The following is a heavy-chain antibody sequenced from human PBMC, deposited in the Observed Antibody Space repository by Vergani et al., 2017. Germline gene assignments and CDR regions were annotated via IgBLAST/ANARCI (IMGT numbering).Heavy chain of an antibody. CDR1: GGSISSGGYY. CDR3: ARDGYDYVWGSPMVGYYYYGMDV. D-gene: IGHD3-16*01. V-gene: IGHV3-7*01. CDR2: IKQDGSEK. J-gene: IGHJ6*02. Sequence: VQLQESGPGLVKPSQTLSLTCTVSGGSISSGGYYWSWIRQHPGKGLEWVANIKQDGSEKYYVDSVKGRFTISRDNAKNSLYLQMNSLRAEDTAVYYCARDGYDYVWGSPMVGYYYYGMDVWGQGTTVTVSS.